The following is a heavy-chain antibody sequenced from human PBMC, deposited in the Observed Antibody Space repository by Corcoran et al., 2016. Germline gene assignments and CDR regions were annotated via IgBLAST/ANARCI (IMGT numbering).Heavy chain of an antibody. D-gene: IGHD5-12*01. J-gene: IGHJ4*02. Sequence: QVQLVESGGGVVQPGRSLRLSCAASGFTFSSYGMHWVRQAPGKGLEWVAVIWYDGSNKYYADSVKGRFTISRDNSKNTLYLQMNSLRAEDTAVYYCARDLIVATSTGFDYWGQGTLVTVSS. V-gene: IGHV3-33*01. CDR3: ARDLIVATSTGFDY. CDR1: GFTFSSYG. CDR2: IWYDGSNK.